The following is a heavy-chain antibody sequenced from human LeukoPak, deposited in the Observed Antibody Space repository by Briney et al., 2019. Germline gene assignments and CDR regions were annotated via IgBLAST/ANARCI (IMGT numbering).Heavy chain of an antibody. Sequence: PGGSLRLSCAAYGFTFSSYGMPWVRQAPGKGLEWVAVIWYDGSNKYYADSVKGRFTISRDNSKNTLYLQMNSLRDEDTAVYYCAHDAESGSSWFDYWGQGTLVTVSS. D-gene: IGHD6-13*01. CDR2: IWYDGSNK. CDR3: AHDAESGSSWFDY. J-gene: IGHJ4*02. V-gene: IGHV3-33*06. CDR1: GFTFSSYG.